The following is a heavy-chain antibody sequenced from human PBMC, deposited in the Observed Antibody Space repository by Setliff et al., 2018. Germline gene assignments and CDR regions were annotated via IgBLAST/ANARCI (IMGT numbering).Heavy chain of an antibody. CDR1: GGSVTSHY. CDR3: ARGQNSYHPGSWGPLYDH. Sequence: SETLSLTCAVSGGSVTSHYWSWIRQPAGKGLEWIGHWYTSGITNYNPSLKSQVTISVDTSKNQFSLKLSSVTAADTAVFFCARGQNSYHPGSWGPLYDHWGQGTQVTVSS. D-gene: IGHD3-10*01. J-gene: IGHJ4*02. V-gene: IGHV4-4*07. CDR2: WYTSGIT.